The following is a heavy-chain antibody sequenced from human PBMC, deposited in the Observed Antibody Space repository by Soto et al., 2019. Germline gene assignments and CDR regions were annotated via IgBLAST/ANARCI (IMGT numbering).Heavy chain of an antibody. D-gene: IGHD2-15*01. V-gene: IGHV3-48*01. J-gene: IGHJ4*02. CDR3: ARGAGVVVVVAATEFDY. CDR2: ISSSSSTI. CDR1: GISFSSYS. Sequence: EVQLVESGGGLVQPGGSLRLSCAAAGISFSSYSMNWVRQAPGKGLEWVSYISSSSSTIYYADSVKGRFTISRDNAKNSLYLQMNSLRAEDTAIYYCARGAGVVVVVAATEFDYWGQGTLVAVSS.